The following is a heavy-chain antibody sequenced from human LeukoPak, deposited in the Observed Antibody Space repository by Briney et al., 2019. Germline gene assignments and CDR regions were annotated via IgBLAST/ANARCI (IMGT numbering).Heavy chain of an antibody. CDR1: GYTFTSYG. D-gene: IGHD4-11*01. Sequence: ASVKVSCKASGYTFTSYGISWVRQAPGQRLEWMGWISAYNGYTKATQKFQDRFIMTTDTSTNTAYMELRSLTSDDTAVYFCARRSPTTETTDPFQHWGQGTLVSVS. V-gene: IGHV1-18*01. J-gene: IGHJ1*01. CDR3: ARRSPTTETTDPFQH. CDR2: ISAYNGYT.